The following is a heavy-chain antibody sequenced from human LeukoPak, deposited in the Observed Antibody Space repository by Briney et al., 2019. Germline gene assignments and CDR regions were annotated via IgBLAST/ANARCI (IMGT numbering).Heavy chain of an antibody. D-gene: IGHD2-2*01. CDR1: GYTFTSYY. Sequence: ATVKVSCKASGYTFTSYYMHWVRQAPGQGLEWMGIINPSGGSTSYAQKFQGRVTMTRDTSTSTVYMELSSLRSEDTAVYYCTSCASSTSCYLWGQGTMVTVSS. CDR3: TSCASSTSCYL. CDR2: INPSGGST. J-gene: IGHJ3*01. V-gene: IGHV1-46*03.